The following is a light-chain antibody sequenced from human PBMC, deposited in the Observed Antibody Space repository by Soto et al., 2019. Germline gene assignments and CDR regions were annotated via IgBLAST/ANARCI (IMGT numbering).Light chain of an antibody. CDR1: QSVSSSS. Sequence: EIGWTQSPGTLSLSPGERATLSCRAIQSVSSSSLASYQQKRGEAPRLLIHDASRTDTGIPARFSGSGSGTEYTLTISRLEPEDFAVYYCHQYGGSPLTFGQGTKVEVK. J-gene: IGKJ1*01. CDR3: HQYGGSPLT. V-gene: IGKV3-20*01. CDR2: DAS.